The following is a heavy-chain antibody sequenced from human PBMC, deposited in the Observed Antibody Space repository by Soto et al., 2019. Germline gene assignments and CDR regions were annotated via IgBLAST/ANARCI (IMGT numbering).Heavy chain of an antibody. D-gene: IGHD3-3*01. Sequence: SETLSLTCTVSGGSISSGGYYCSWIRQHPGKGLEWIGYIYYSGSTYYNPSLKSRVTISVDTSKNQFSLKLSSVTAADTAVYYCARGRAGCFWSGRRDNWFVPWGQGTLVTAST. J-gene: IGHJ5*02. CDR2: IYYSGST. CDR3: ARGRAGCFWSGRRDNWFVP. V-gene: IGHV4-31*03. CDR1: GGSISSGGYY.